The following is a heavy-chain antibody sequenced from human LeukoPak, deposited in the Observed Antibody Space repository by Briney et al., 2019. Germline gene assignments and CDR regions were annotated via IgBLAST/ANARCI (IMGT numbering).Heavy chain of an antibody. CDR2: INSDGSST. J-gene: IGHJ5*02. D-gene: IGHD3-16*01. Sequence: GGSLRLSCAASGFTFSSYWMHWVRQAPGKGLVWVSRINSDGSSTSYADSVKGRFTISRDNTKNTLYLQMNSLRAEDTAVYYCARGPVWGLTFDPWGQGTLVTVSS. V-gene: IGHV3-74*01. CDR1: GFTFSSYW. CDR3: ARGPVWGLTFDP.